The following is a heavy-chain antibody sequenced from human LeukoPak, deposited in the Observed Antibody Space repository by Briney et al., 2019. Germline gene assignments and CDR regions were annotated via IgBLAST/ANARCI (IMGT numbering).Heavy chain of an antibody. CDR2: IYYSGST. J-gene: IGHJ5*02. D-gene: IGHD6-6*01. CDR1: GGSISSYY. CDR3: ARTPNEQLFVGWFDP. Sequence: SETLSLTCTVSGGSISSYYWSWIRQPPGKGLEWIGYIYYSGSTYYNPSLKSRVTMSVDTSKNQFSLKLSSVTAVDTAVYYCARTPNEQLFVGWFDPWGQGTLVTVSS. V-gene: IGHV4-59*04.